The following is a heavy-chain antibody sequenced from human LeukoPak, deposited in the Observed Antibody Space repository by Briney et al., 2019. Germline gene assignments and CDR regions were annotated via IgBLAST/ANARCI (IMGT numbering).Heavy chain of an antibody. CDR1: GCTFNAYW. V-gene: IGHV3-74*01. CDR3: ARAASAYNSDYYFDH. CDR2: INKDATTI. D-gene: IGHD1-20*01. Sequence: GGSLRLSCAGSGCTFNAYWMHWIRQAPGKGLVWVGSINKDATTIRYADSVKGRFTISRDNAENTLSLEMKGLRAEDTAMYYCARAASAYNSDYYFDHWGPGALVIVSS. J-gene: IGHJ4*02.